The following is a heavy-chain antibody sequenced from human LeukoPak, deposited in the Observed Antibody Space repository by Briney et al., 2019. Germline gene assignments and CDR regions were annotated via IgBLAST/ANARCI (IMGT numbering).Heavy chain of an antibody. Sequence: GGSLRLSCAASGFTFSGYSMNWVRQAPGKGLEWLSYISTSSSTIYYADSVKGRFTISRDNAKNSLYLQMNSLRVEDTAVYYCARDGAERSDYWGQGTLVTVSS. V-gene: IGHV3-48*01. CDR3: ARDGAERSDY. CDR1: GFTFSGYS. CDR2: ISTSSSTI. J-gene: IGHJ4*02.